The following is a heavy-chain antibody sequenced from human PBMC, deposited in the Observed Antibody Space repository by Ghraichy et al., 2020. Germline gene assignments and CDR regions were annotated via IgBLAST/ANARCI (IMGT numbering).Heavy chain of an antibody. Sequence: GGSLRLSCAASGFIFGNYAMSWVRQAPGQGLEWVATIRITGVITYYADSVKGRFTISRDNSKGTLFLQMDSLRAEDTAIYYCAKGAYYYDRSGFRHFDYWGQGTRVTVS. CDR2: IRITGVIT. D-gene: IGHD3-22*01. V-gene: IGHV3-23*01. J-gene: IGHJ4*02. CDR3: AKGAYYYDRSGFRHFDY. CDR1: GFIFGNYA.